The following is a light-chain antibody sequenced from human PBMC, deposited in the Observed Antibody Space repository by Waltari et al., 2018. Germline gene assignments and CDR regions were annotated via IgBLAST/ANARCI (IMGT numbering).Light chain of an antibody. V-gene: IGKV3-20*01. CDR1: QSVTRT. CDR3: QKYGTLPAT. CDR2: DAS. Sequence: EIVLTQSPGTLSLSPGDRATLFCRASQSVTRTLAWYQQKPGQAPRLLIYDASSRATGIPDRFSGSGYGTDFSLTISILEPEDFAVYYCQKYGTLPATFGQGTKVEIK. J-gene: IGKJ1*01.